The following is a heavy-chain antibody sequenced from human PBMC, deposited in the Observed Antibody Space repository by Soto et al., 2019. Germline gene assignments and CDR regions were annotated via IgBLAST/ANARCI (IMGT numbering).Heavy chain of an antibody. CDR2: INQSGKT. V-gene: IGHV4-34*01. CDR1: AAYSSGYF. J-gene: IGHJ2*01. Sequence: ETLSETCSVNAAYSSGYFWRWFRAPQGKGLEWIGEINQSGKTNYNPSLKSRVAISEDTSKNKFSRKLNSVPAADTAVYYCAIWIYSALYDF. CDR3: AIWIYSALYDF. D-gene: IGHD2-8*01.